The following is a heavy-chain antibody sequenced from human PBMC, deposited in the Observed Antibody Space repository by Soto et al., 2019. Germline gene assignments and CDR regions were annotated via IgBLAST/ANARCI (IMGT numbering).Heavy chain of an antibody. CDR3: ARERPQGMDV. D-gene: IGHD1-1*01. J-gene: IGHJ6*02. V-gene: IGHV3-30-3*01. CDR2: ISYDGSNK. CDR1: GFTFSSYA. Sequence: GGSLRLSCAASGFTFSSYAMHWVRQAPGKGLEWVAVISYDGSNKYYADSVKGRFTISRDNSKNTLYLQMNSLRAEYTAVYYCARERPQGMDVCGPGTTGTVSS.